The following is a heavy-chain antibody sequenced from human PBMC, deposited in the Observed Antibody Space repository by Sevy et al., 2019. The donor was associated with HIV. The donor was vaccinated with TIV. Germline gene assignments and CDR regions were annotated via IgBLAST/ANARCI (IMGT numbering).Heavy chain of an antibody. CDR2: INSHGTIT. V-gene: IGHV3-74*01. Sequence: GGSLRLSCAVSGFTFSSHWMFWVRQAPGKGLVWVSHINSHGTITNYADSVKGRFAISRDNTKNTMYLQMNSLRAEDTAVDDCARGQLLQFLEWPSYGLDVWGQGTMVTVSS. CDR3: ARGQLLQFLEWPSYGLDV. J-gene: IGHJ6*02. CDR1: GFTFSSHW. D-gene: IGHD3-3*01.